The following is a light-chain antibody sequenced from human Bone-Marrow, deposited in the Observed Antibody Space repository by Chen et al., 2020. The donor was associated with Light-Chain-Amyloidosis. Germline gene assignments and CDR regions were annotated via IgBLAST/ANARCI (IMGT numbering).Light chain of an antibody. V-gene: IGKV3-20*01. CDR3: QQYGTSPLT. CDR2: GSS. Sequence: EIVLTQSPGTLSLSPGEGANLSCRASQTISSNYLTWYQQKFGQAPRLLIYGSSSRATGIPDRFTGSGSGTDVTLTINRLEPEEFAMYYCQQYGTSPLTFGGGTKVEIK. CDR1: QTISSNY. J-gene: IGKJ4*01.